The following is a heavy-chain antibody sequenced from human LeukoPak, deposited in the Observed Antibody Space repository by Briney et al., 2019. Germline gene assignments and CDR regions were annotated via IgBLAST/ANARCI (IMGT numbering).Heavy chain of an antibody. CDR1: GGSISSYY. Sequence: SETLSLTCTVSGGSISSYYWSWIRQPPGKGLEWIGYIYYSGSTNYNPSLKSRVTISVDTSKNQFSLKLSSVTAADTAVYYCARFGADEYYFDYWGQGTLVTASS. V-gene: IGHV4-59*01. CDR3: ARFGADEYYFDY. CDR2: IYYSGST. J-gene: IGHJ4*02. D-gene: IGHD3-16*01.